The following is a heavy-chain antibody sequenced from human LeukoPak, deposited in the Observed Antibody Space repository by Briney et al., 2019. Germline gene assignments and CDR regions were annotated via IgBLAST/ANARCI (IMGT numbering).Heavy chain of an antibody. Sequence: PSETLSLTCTVSGGSISSYYWSWIRQPPGKGLEWIAYISDIGSINYNPSLKSRVTISLDTSKSQFSLKLSSVTAADTAVYYCARQAYSGSYYRSRWFDPWGQGTLVTVSS. CDR1: GGSISSYY. CDR3: ARQAYSGSYYRSRWFDP. D-gene: IGHD1-26*01. CDR2: ISDIGSI. J-gene: IGHJ5*02. V-gene: IGHV4-59*08.